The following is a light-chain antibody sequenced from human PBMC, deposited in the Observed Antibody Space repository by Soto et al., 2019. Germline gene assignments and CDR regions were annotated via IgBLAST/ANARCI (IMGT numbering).Light chain of an antibody. V-gene: IGKV3-20*01. CDR1: QSVAGSY. Sequence: ESGLTQSPSPLSLSPGERRTLSCTASQSVAGSYLDWYQQKPGQAPRXXIYAASSRATGIPDRFSVSWYGTAGNLTLSRLEPEDGSVYYGQQYGRSSWTFGQGTKVDIK. J-gene: IGKJ1*01. CDR2: AAS. CDR3: QQYGRSSWT.